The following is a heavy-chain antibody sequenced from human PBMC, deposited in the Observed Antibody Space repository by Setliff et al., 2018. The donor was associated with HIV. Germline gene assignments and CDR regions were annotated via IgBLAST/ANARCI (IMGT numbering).Heavy chain of an antibody. Sequence: PSETLSLTCAVYGGSFSNYNWSWIRQSPGEGLEWIGEINHGGSTNYNPSLKSRVTMSVDTSKNQFSLQLTSVTAADTAVYYCARSGNILTDYSYYSYFMDVWGGGTTVTVTS. CDR1: GGSFSNYN. CDR2: INHGGST. V-gene: IGHV4-34*01. D-gene: IGHD3-9*01. CDR3: ARSGNILTDYSYYSYFMDV. J-gene: IGHJ6*03.